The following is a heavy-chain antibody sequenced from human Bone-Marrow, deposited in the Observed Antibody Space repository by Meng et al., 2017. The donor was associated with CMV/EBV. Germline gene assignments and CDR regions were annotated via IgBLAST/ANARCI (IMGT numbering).Heavy chain of an antibody. CDR1: GGSISSSSYY. CDR2: INHSGST. CDR3: ARGSGSCGGDCYNFDY. V-gene: IGHV4-39*07. J-gene: IGHJ4*02. Sequence: SETLSLTCTVSGGSISSSSYYWGWIRQPPGKGLEWIGEINHSGSTNYNPSLKSRVTISVDTSKNQFSLKLSSVTAADTAVYYCARGSGSCGGDCYNFDYWGQGTLVTVSS. D-gene: IGHD2-21*01.